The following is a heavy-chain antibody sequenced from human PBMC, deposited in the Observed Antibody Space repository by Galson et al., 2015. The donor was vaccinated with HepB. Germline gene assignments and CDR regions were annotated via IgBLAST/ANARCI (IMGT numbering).Heavy chain of an antibody. CDR2: IYPDDSDT. V-gene: IGHV5-51*01. CDR3: ARRSSAAAGGRGLDV. D-gene: IGHD6-13*01. CDR1: GYSFTSYW. J-gene: IGHJ6*02. Sequence: QSGAEVKKPGDSLTISCKGSGYSFTSYWIAWVRQMPGKGLEWIGIIYPDDSDTRYSPSFQGRFTISADKSISTAYLQWSSLKASDTAMYYCARRSSAAAGGRGLDVWGQGTTVTVSS.